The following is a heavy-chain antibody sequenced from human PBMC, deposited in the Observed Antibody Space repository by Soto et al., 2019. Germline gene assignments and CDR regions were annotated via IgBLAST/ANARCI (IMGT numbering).Heavy chain of an antibody. Sequence: PVGSLRLSCSASGFTFSSYAMHWVRQAPGKGLEYVSAISSNGGSTYYADSVKGRFTISRDNSKNTLYLQMSSLRVEDTAVYYCVKVSGYSYGPGDYWGQGTLVTVSS. CDR2: ISSNGGST. CDR3: VKVSGYSYGPGDY. J-gene: IGHJ4*02. V-gene: IGHV3-64D*06. D-gene: IGHD5-18*01. CDR1: GFTFSSYA.